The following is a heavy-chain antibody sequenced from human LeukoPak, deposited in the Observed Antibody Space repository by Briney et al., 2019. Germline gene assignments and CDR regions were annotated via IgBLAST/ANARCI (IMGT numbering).Heavy chain of an antibody. J-gene: IGHJ5*02. CDR2: INPNSGGT. Sequence: ASVKVSCKASGYTFTGYYMHWVRQAPGQGLEWMGWINPNSGGTNYAQKFQGWVTMTRDTSISTAYMELSRLRSDDTAVYYCAKDHTALRLRFSAWEFDPWGQGTLVTVSS. V-gene: IGHV1-2*04. D-gene: IGHD5-12*01. CDR3: AKDHTALRLRFSAWEFDP. CDR1: GYTFTGYY.